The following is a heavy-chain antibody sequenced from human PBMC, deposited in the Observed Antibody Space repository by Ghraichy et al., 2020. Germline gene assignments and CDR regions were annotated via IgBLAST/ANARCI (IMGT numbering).Heavy chain of an antibody. CDR1: GGSFSGYY. CDR3: ARMIGVVVPDANVYYYYGMDV. J-gene: IGHJ6*02. CDR2: INHSGST. D-gene: IGHD2-2*01. V-gene: IGHV4-34*01. Sequence: SETLSLTCAVYGGSFSGYYWSWIRQPPGKGLEWIGEINHSGSTNYNPSLKSRVTISVDTSKNQFSLKLSSVTAADTAVYYCARMIGVVVPDANVYYYYGMDVWGQGTTVTVSS.